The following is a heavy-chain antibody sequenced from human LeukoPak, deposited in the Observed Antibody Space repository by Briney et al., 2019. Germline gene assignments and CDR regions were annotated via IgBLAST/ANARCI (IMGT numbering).Heavy chain of an antibody. CDR1: GGSISSSSHY. J-gene: IGHJ4*02. Sequence: PSETLSLTCTVSGGSISSSSHYWTWVRQPPGKGLEWIGSINHRETTYYNPSLKSPVTISVDTSKNQFSLNLGSVTAADTAVYYCARLWTAAGNFFDYWGQGTLVTVSS. CDR3: ARLWTAAGNFFDY. V-gene: IGHV4-39*07. CDR2: INHRETT. D-gene: IGHD6-13*01.